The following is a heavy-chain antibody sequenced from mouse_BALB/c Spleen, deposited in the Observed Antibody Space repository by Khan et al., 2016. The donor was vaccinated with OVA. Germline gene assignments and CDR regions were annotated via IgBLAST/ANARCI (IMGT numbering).Heavy chain of an antibody. CDR3: TRHGFVAWFTY. CDR2: IDPFSGGT. CDR1: GYSFTNYY. J-gene: IGHJ3*01. Sequence: EVQLQESGPELMKPGASVKISCKASGYSFTNYYIHWVIQSHGKSLEWIGYIDPFSGGTTYNQKFKGKATLTVDKSSSTAYINLSNLTSEASAVYYCTRHGFVAWFTYWGQGTLVTVSA. V-gene: IGHV1S135*01. D-gene: IGHD2-2*01.